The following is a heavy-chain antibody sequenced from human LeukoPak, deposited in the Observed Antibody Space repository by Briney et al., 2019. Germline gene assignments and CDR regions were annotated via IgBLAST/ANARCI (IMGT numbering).Heavy chain of an antibody. CDR2: IIPIFGTA. V-gene: IGHV1-69*06. D-gene: IGHD3-22*01. J-gene: IGHJ3*02. Sequence: GASVKVSCKASGGTFSSYAISWVRQAPGQGLEWMGGIIPIFGTANYAQKFQGRVTITADKSTSKAYMELSSLRSEDTAVYYCASGPVDLYYYDSSGWGAFDIWGQGTMVTVSS. CDR1: GGTFSSYA. CDR3: ASGPVDLYYYDSSGWGAFDI.